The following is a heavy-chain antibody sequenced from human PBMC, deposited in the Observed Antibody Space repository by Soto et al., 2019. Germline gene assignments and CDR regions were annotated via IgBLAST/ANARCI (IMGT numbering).Heavy chain of an antibody. Sequence: GGSLRLSRAASGFTFSSYDMHWVRQATGKGLEWVSAIGTAGDTYYPGSVKGRFTISRENAKNSLYLQMNSLRAEDTAVYYCARDSRGPDYGDYRPYGMDVWGQGTTVTVSS. V-gene: IGHV3-13*01. CDR1: GFTFSSYD. J-gene: IGHJ6*02. D-gene: IGHD4-17*01. CDR3: ARDSRGPDYGDYRPYGMDV. CDR2: IGTAGDT.